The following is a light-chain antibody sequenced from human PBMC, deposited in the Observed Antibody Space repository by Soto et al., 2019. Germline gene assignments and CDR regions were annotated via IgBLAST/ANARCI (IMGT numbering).Light chain of an antibody. CDR3: QQYGSSSPTT. V-gene: IGKV3-20*01. CDR2: GAS. CDR1: QSVTSNY. J-gene: IGKJ5*01. Sequence: EIVWTQSPGTLSLSPGEGATLSCRASQSVTSNYLAWYQQRPGQAHRLLIYGASSRATGIPDRFSGGGSGTDFTLTISRLEPEDFAVYCCQQYGSSSPTTFGQGTRLE.